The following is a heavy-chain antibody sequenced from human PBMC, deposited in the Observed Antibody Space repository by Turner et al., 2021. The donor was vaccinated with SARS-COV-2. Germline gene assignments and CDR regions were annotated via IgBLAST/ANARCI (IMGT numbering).Heavy chain of an antibody. CDR3: ASTYYDILTGYLAY. J-gene: IGHJ4*02. Sequence: QVQLGQSGAEVQKPGSSVKVSCTASGGTFSNYAINWVRQAPGQGLEWMGGIIPIFGTANYAQKFQGRVTITADKSTSTADMELSSLISEDTAVYYCASTYYDILTGYLAYWGQGTLVTVSS. D-gene: IGHD3-9*01. V-gene: IGHV1-69*06. CDR1: GGTFSNYA. CDR2: IIPIFGTA.